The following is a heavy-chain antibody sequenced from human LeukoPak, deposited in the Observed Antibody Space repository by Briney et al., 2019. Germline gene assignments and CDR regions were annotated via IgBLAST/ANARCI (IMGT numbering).Heavy chain of an antibody. CDR3: VRGSDRPGIDY. V-gene: IGHV3-74*01. D-gene: IGHD3-16*01. CDR2: INTDGINT. Sequence: GGSLRLSCAASGFTFSNYWMHWVRQAPGKGLVWVSRINTDGINTDYADSVKGRFTISRDNAKNTLYLQMNSLRAEDTAVYYCVRGSDRPGIDYWGQGTLVTVSS. CDR1: GFTFSNYW. J-gene: IGHJ4*02.